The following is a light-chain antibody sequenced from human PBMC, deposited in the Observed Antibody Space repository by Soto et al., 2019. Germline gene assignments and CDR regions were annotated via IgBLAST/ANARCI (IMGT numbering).Light chain of an antibody. J-gene: IGKJ4*01. CDR3: QHSHSTPLT. Sequence: DIQMTQSPSSLSASVGDRVTLTCRASQIISYYLNWYQQKPGKAPKFLIDTASNLQSGVPSRFSGSGSGTDFTLTISSLQPEDFATYYCQHSHSTPLTFGGGTKVEIK. V-gene: IGKV1-39*01. CDR2: TAS. CDR1: QIISYY.